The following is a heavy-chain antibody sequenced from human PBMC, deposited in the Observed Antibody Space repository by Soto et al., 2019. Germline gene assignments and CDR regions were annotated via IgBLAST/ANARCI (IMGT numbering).Heavy chain of an antibody. CDR1: DYTFTSYD. J-gene: IGHJ3*02. Sequence: ASVKVSCKASDYTFTSYDISWVRQAPGQGLEWMGWISAYSGNTNYADSVKGRFTVSRDNSKNSLYLQMNSLTPEDTALYSCAKFGWGGSYSESHASDIWGQGTMVTVSS. D-gene: IGHD1-26*01. CDR2: ISAYSGNT. V-gene: IGHV1-18*01. CDR3: AKFGWGGSYSESHASDI.